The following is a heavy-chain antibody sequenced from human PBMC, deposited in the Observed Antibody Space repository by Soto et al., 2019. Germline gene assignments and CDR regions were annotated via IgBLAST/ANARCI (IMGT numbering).Heavy chain of an antibody. J-gene: IGHJ4*02. CDR2: VYYSGST. D-gene: IGHD6-19*01. CDR1: GGSISSYY. V-gene: IGHV4-59*01. Sequence: SETLSLTCTVSGGSISSYYWSWIRQPPGKGLEWIGFVYYSGSTNYNPSLKSRVTISVDTSKNAFSLKLSSVTAADTAVYYCARGKDSGWYRTFDYWGQGTLVTVSS. CDR3: ARGKDSGWYRTFDY.